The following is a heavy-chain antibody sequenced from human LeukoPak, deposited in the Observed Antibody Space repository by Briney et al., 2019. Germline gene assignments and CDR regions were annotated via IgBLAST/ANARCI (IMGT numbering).Heavy chain of an antibody. Sequence: GGSLRLSCAVSGITLSNYGMSWVRQAPGRGLEWVAGISDSGGSTNYADSVKGRFTISRDNPKNTLYLQMNSLRAEDTAVYFCARRGVVIRVILVGFHKEAYYFDSWGQGALVTVSS. CDR3: ARRGVVIRVILVGFHKEAYYFDS. D-gene: IGHD3-22*01. CDR2: ISDSGGST. V-gene: IGHV3-23*01. CDR1: GITLSNYG. J-gene: IGHJ4*02.